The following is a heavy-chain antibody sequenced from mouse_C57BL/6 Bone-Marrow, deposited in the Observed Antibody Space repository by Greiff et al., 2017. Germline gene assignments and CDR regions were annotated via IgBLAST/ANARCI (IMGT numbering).Heavy chain of an antibody. J-gene: IGHJ2*01. D-gene: IGHD2-1*01. CDR2: IDPENGDT. CDR1: GFNIKDDY. V-gene: IGHV14-4*01. Sequence: VQLQQSGAELVRPGASVKLSCTASGFNIKDDYMHWVKQRPEQGLEWIGWIDPENGDTEYASKFQGKATITADTSSNTAYLQLSSLTSEDTAVYYCTTVYGNWVFDYWGQGTTLTVSS. CDR3: TTVYGNWVFDY.